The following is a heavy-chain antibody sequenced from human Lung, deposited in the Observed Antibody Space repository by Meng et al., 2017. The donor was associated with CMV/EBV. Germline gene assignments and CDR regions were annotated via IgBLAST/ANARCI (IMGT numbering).Heavy chain of an antibody. V-gene: IGHV3-48*03. D-gene: IGHD2-2*01. CDR3: ARDRYQRLPFRRTYYYYGMDV. CDR2: ISSSGSTI. Sequence: GESLKISCAASGFTFSSYEMNWVRQAPGKGLEWVSYISSSGSTIYYAVSVKGRFTISRDNAKNSLYLQMNSLRAEDTAVYYCARDRYQRLPFRRTYYYYGMDVWGQGTTVTVSS. J-gene: IGHJ6*02. CDR1: GFTFSSYE.